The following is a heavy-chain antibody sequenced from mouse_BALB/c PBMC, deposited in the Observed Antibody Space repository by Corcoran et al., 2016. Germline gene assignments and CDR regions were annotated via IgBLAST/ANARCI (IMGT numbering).Heavy chain of an antibody. CDR2: INPNYGSI. V-gene: IGHV1-18*01. CDR3: ARPYYVGNSHWYFDV. CDR1: GYTFTDYN. J-gene: IGHJ1*01. D-gene: IGHD1-1*01. Sequence: EVQLQQFGAELVKPGASVKISCKASGYTFTDYNMDWVKQSHGKSLEWIGDINPNYGSIDYNQKFKGKATLTVDKSSSTAYMELRSLTSEDTAVYYCARPYYVGNSHWYFDVWGAGTTVTVSS.